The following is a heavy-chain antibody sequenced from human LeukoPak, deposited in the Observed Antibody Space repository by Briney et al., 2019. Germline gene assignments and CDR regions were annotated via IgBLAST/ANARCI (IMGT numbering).Heavy chain of an antibody. CDR1: GFTFSSYS. J-gene: IGHJ4*02. D-gene: IGHD5-24*01. CDR3: AMQAPLRDGSI. CDR2: ISSSSSTI. Sequence: GGSLRLSCAASGFTFSSYSMNWVRQAPGKGLEWVSYISSSSSTIYYADSVKGRFTISRDNAKNSLYLQMSSLRAEDTAVYYCAMQAPLRDGSIWGQGTLVTVSS. V-gene: IGHV3-48*04.